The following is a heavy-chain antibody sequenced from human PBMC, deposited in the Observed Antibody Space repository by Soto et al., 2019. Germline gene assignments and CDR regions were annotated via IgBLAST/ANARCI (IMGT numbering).Heavy chain of an antibody. V-gene: IGHV1-18*01. Sequence: ASGKVSCKASGYTFTSYGIIWVRQAPGQGLEWMGLISAYNGNTNYAQKLQGRVTMTTDTSTSTAYMELRSLRSDDTAVYYCASLTIPTPGVHQADYYYYMDVWGKGTTVTVSS. J-gene: IGHJ6*03. CDR2: ISAYNGNT. D-gene: IGHD3-3*01. CDR1: GYTFTSYG. CDR3: ASLTIPTPGVHQADYYYYMDV.